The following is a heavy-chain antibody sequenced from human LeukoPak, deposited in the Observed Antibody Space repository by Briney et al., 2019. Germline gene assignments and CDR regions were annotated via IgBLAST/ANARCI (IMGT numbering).Heavy chain of an antibody. D-gene: IGHD6-13*01. Sequence: ASVKVSCKASGFIVNDYFMHWVRQAPGQGLEWMIYISPSGASGYAQKFRGRVTVTRDTSINTVYMDLTRLTFDDTATYFCVKEGGQLKSFDIWGQGTMVTVSA. V-gene: IGHV1-2*02. J-gene: IGHJ3*02. CDR3: VKEGGQLKSFDI. CDR1: GFIVNDYF. CDR2: ISPSGAS.